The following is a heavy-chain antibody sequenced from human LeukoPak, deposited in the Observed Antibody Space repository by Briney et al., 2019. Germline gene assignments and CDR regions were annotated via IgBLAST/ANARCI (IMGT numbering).Heavy chain of an antibody. CDR1: GYTFTGYY. D-gene: IGHD3-10*01. CDR3: ARGQTYYYGSGSYYLEYYFDY. Sequence: ASVKVSCKASGYTFTGYYMHWVRQAPGQGLEWMGWINPNSGGTNYAQKFQGRVTMTRDTSISTAYMELSRLRSDDTAVYYCARGQTYYYGSGSYYLEYYFDYWGQGTLVTVSS. CDR2: INPNSGGT. J-gene: IGHJ4*02. V-gene: IGHV1-2*02.